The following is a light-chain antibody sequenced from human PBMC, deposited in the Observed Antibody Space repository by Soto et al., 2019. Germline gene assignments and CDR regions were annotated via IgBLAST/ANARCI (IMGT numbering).Light chain of an antibody. Sequence: QPVLTQSSSASASLGSSVKLTCTLSSGRSSYIIAWHQQQPGKAPRFLMNLEGSGSYNKGSGIPDRFSGSSSGADRYLTISNLQSEDEADYYCETWDGYSWVFGGGTKLTV. CDR1: SGRSSYI. J-gene: IGLJ3*02. V-gene: IGLV4-60*03. CDR3: ETWDGYSWV. CDR2: LEGSGSY.